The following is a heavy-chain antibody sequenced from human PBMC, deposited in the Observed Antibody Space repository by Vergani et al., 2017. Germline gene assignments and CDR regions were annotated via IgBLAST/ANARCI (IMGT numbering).Heavy chain of an antibody. Sequence: EVQLVESGGGLVQPGGSLRLSCAASGFTFSSYEMNWVRQAPGKGLEWVSYISSSGSTIYYADSVKGRFTISRDNAKNSMYLQMNSLRAEDTAVYYCARGEWLTGDVQHYWGEGTRVTVST. CDR2: ISSSGSTI. CDR3: ARGEWLTGDVQHY. D-gene: IGHD7-27*01. J-gene: IGHJ4*02. CDR1: GFTFSSYE. V-gene: IGHV3-48*03.